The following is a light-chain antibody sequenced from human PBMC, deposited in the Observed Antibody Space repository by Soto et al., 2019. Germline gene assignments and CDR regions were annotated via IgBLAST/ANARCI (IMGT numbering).Light chain of an antibody. J-gene: IGLJ2*01. CDR1: SSDVGAYSL. CDR2: EAT. CDR3: CSYAGSSTVV. V-gene: IGLV2-23*01. Sequence: SALTQPASVSGAPGQSVTLSRTGTSSDVGAYSLFSWYQQHPGKAPKLIIYEATKRPSGVSDRFSGSKSGSTASLTISGLQAEDEADYHCCSYAGSSTVVFGGGTKLTVL.